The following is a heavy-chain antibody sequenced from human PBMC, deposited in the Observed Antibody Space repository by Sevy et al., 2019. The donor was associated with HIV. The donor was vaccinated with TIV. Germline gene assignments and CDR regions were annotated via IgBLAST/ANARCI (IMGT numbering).Heavy chain of an antibody. CDR3: AKPDSNSWQAFGY. CDR1: GFTFSNTG. CDR2: ISGSGDRT. D-gene: IGHD6-13*01. V-gene: IGHV3-23*01. Sequence: GGSLRLSCAASGFTFSNTGMRRVRQAPGKGLEWVSGISGSGDRTSYADSVKGRFTISRDNSKNTLYLQMNSLRAEDTALYYCAKPDSNSWQAFGYWGQGTLVTVSS. J-gene: IGHJ4*02.